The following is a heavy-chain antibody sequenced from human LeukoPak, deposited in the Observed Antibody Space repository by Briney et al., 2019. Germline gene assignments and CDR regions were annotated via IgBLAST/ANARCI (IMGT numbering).Heavy chain of an antibody. CDR3: AKDLVRIVVVTAIQGQYYFDY. CDR2: ISDSGGST. J-gene: IGHJ4*02. V-gene: IGHV3-23*01. D-gene: IGHD2-21*02. Sequence: GGSLRLSCAASGFTFSSYAMSWVRQAPGKGLEWVSAISDSGGSTYYADSVKGRFTISRDNSKNTLYLQMNSLRAEDTAVYYCAKDLVRIVVVTAIQGQYYFDYWGQGTLVTVSS. CDR1: GFTFSSYA.